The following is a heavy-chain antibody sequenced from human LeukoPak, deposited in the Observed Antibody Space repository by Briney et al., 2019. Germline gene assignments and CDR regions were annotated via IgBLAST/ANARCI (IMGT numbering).Heavy chain of an antibody. CDR3: ARSPVSDSSGYYNWYFDL. J-gene: IGHJ2*01. CDR2: IIPIFGTA. CDR1: GGTFSSYA. Sequence: ASVKVSCKASGGTFSSYAISWVRQAPGQGLEWMGGIIPIFGTANYAQKFQGRVTITTDESTSTAYMELSSLRSEDTAVYYCARSPVSDSSGYYNWYFDLWGRGTLVTVSS. V-gene: IGHV1-69*05. D-gene: IGHD3-22*01.